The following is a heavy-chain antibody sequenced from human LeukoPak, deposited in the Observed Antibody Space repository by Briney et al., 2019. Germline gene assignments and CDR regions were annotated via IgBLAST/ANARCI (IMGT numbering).Heavy chain of an antibody. J-gene: IGHJ4*02. CDR1: GGSFSGYY. CDR3: ARDIAAAGLAFDY. V-gene: IGHV4-34*01. CDR2: INHSGST. D-gene: IGHD6-13*01. Sequence: SETLSLTCAVYGGSFSGYYWSWIRQPPGKGLEWIGEINHSGSTYYNPSLKSRVTISVDRSKNQFSLKLSSVTAADTAVYYCARDIAAAGLAFDYWGQGTLVTVSS.